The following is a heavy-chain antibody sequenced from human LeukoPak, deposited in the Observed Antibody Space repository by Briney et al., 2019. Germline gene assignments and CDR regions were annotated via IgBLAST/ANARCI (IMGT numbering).Heavy chain of an antibody. CDR2: IYYSGST. Sequence: SETLSLTCTVSGGSISSYYWSWIRQPPGKGLEWIGYIYYSGSTNYNPSLKSRVTISVGTSKNQFSLKLSSVTAADTAVYYCARQDSTHYYYYGMDVWGQGTTVTVSS. CDR3: ARQDSTHYYYYGMDV. V-gene: IGHV4-59*08. D-gene: IGHD2-2*01. J-gene: IGHJ6*02. CDR1: GGSISSYY.